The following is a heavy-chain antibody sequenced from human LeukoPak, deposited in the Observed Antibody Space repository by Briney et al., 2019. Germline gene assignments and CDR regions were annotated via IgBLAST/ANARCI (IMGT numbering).Heavy chain of an antibody. CDR3: ARGLLTVAGTGGDY. CDR2: IYYSGRT. Sequence: SETLSLTCTVSGGSISSYYWSWIRQPPGKGLEWIGYIYYSGRTNYNPSLKSRVTISVDTSKNQFSLKLSSVTAADTAVYYCARGLLTVAGTGGDYWGQGTLVTVSS. D-gene: IGHD6-19*01. CDR1: GGSISSYY. V-gene: IGHV4-59*01. J-gene: IGHJ4*02.